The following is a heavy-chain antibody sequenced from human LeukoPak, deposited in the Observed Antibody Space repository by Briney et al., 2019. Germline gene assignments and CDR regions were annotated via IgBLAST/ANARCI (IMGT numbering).Heavy chain of an antibody. J-gene: IGHJ5*02. CDR1: GGSISSYY. CDR2: IYHSGST. CDR3: ARAGYYGSGSYDFSAWFDR. Sequence: SETLSLTWTVSGGSISSYYWSWIRQPDGKGLEWIGSIYHSGSTYYNPSLKSRVTISVDTSKNQFSLKLSSVTAADTAVYYCARAGYYGSGSYDFSAWFDRWGQGTLVTVSS. D-gene: IGHD3-10*01. V-gene: IGHV4-4*07.